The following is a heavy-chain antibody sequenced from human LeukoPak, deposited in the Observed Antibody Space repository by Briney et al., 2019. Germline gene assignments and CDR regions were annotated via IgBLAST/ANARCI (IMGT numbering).Heavy chain of an antibody. Sequence: PGGSLRLSCAASGFTFSSYAMSWVRQAPGKGLEWVAVISYDGSNKYYADSVKGRFTISRDNSKNTLYLQMNSLRAEDTAVYYCARPHVDTALPNYWGQGTLVTVSS. CDR2: ISYDGSNK. D-gene: IGHD5-18*01. CDR3: ARPHVDTALPNY. J-gene: IGHJ4*02. V-gene: IGHV3-30-3*01. CDR1: GFTFSSYA.